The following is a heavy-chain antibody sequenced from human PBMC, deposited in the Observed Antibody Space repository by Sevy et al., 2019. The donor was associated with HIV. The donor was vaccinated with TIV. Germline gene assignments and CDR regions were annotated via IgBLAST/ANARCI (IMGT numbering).Heavy chain of an antibody. V-gene: IGHV3-23*01. Sequence: GGSLRLSCAASGFTFAKYSMSWVRQAPGKGLEWVSTFSFGCGRINYADSVKVRFTISRDDSKNKLFLQMNSLRAEDTDTYFCAREGCTQPHDYWGQGTLVTVSS. J-gene: IGHJ4*02. D-gene: IGHD2-8*01. CDR2: FSFGCGRI. CDR1: GFTFAKYS. CDR3: AREGCTQPHDY.